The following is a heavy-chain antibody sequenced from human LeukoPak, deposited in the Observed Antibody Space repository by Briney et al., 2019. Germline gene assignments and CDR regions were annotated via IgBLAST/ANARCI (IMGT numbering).Heavy chain of an antibody. CDR1: GFTFSSYG. D-gene: IGHD4-17*01. J-gene: IGHJ5*02. Sequence: PGRSLRLSCAASGFTFSSYGMHWVRQAPGKGLEWVAVISYDGSNKYYADSVKGRFTISRDNSKNTLYLQMNSLRAEDTAVYHCAKGDMTTVTTFVWEVNWFDPWGQGTLVTVSS. CDR3: AKGDMTTVTTFVWEVNWFDP. CDR2: ISYDGSNK. V-gene: IGHV3-30*18.